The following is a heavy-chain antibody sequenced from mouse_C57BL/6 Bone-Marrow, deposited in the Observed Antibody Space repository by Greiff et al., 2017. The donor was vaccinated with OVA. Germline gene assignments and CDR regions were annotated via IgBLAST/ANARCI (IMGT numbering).Heavy chain of an antibody. CDR2: ITHSGET. CDR3: AGAYYSNYVYAMDY. V-gene: IGHV12-3*01. Sequence: VKLMESGPGLVKPSQSLFLTCSITGFPITSGYYWIWIRQSPGKPLEWMGYITHSGETFYNPSLQSPISITRDTSKNQFFLQLNSVTTEDTAMYYCAGAYYSNYVYAMDYWGQGTSVTVSS. J-gene: IGHJ4*01. CDR1: GFPITSGYY. D-gene: IGHD2-5*01.